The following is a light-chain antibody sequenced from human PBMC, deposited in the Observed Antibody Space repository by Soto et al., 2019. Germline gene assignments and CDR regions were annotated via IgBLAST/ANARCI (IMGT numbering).Light chain of an antibody. CDR2: EVS. CDR1: SSDVGGYHY. CDR3: SSYTSSSPYV. V-gene: IGLV2-14*01. Sequence: QSALTQPASVSGSPGQSITISCTGTSSDVGGYHYVSWYQQHPGKAPNLMIYEVSNRPSGVSNRFSGSKSGNTASLTISGLQAEDEADYYCSSYTSSSPYVFGTGTKLTVL. J-gene: IGLJ1*01.